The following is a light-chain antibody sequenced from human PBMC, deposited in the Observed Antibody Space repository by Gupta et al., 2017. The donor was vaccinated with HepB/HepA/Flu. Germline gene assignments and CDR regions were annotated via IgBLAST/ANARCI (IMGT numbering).Light chain of an antibody. CDR3: QQYNDWPLCS. J-gene: IGKJ2*04. V-gene: IGKV3-15*01. CDR1: QSVSSN. CDR2: GAS. Sequence: EVVMTQSPATLSVSPGESATLSCRASQSVSSNLAWYQQKPGRAPRLLIYGASTMATDIRARFSGSGSGTELSLTINSRQSEDFAHYYCQQYNDWPLCSFGQGTKLEIK.